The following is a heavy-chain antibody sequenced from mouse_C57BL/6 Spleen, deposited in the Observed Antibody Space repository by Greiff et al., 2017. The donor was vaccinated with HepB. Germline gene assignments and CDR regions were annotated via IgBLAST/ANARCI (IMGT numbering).Heavy chain of an antibody. J-gene: IGHJ1*03. CDR1: GYTFTSYW. CDR3: ARSGRNWEGRYFDV. V-gene: IGHV1-69*01. CDR2: IDPSDSYT. D-gene: IGHD4-1*02. Sequence: QVQLQQPGAELVMPGASVKLSCKASGYTFTSYWMHWVKQRPGQGLEWIGEIDPSDSYTNYNQKFKGKSTLTVDKSSSTAYMQLSSLTSEDSAVYYCARSGRNWEGRYFDVWGTGTTVTFSS.